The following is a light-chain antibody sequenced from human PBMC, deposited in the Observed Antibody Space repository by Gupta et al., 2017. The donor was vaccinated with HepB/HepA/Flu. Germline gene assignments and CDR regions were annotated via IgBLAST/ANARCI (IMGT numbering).Light chain of an antibody. CDR2: KRD. V-gene: IGLV1-44*01. J-gene: IGLJ2*01. CDR1: RPNIGINN. Sequence: QSVLTQPPSASGTPGQRVTISCSGGRPNIGINNVNWYQQLPGTAPKLLIYKRDQRPSGVNDRGSCYKADNYASRRTKGLQSEEEADDYWVGSDDGLDGYLVGRGTKVTVL. CDR3: VGSDDGLDGYL.